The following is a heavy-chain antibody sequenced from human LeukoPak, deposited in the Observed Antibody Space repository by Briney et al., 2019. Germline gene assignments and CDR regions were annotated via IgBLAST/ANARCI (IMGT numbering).Heavy chain of an antibody. CDR1: GLTFSNYA. D-gene: IGHD3-22*01. J-gene: IGHJ3*02. V-gene: IGHV3-23*01. Sequence: GGSLRLSCAASGLTFSNYAMSWVRQAPGKGLEWVSSSGDNTRYADSVKGRFTISRDNSKNTLDLQMNGLRAEDTAVYYCAKSWRYYDSSNYYAFDIWGQGTMVTVSS. CDR3: AKSWRYYDSSNYYAFDI. CDR2: SGDNT.